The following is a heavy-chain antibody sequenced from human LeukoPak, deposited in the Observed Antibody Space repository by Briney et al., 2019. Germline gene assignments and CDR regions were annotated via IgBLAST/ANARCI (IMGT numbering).Heavy chain of an antibody. Sequence: SETLSLTCAVFGGSISSNNWWIWVRQPPGKGLEWIGEINHSGSTNYNPSLKSRVTISVDTSKNQFSLKLSSVTAADTAVYYCARHSTFFGVVIIKGRVRGPFDYWGQGTLVTVSS. D-gene: IGHD3-3*01. CDR2: INHSGST. J-gene: IGHJ4*02. CDR1: GGSISSNNW. V-gene: IGHV4-4*02. CDR3: ARHSTFFGVVIIKGRVRGPFDY.